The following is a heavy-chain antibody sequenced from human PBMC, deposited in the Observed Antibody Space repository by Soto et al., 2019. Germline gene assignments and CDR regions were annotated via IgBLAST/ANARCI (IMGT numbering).Heavy chain of an antibody. J-gene: IGHJ5*02. D-gene: IGHD3-22*01. CDR1: GGSISSYY. Sequence: QVQLQEAVPGLGKPSETQSLTCTDSGGSISSYYWNWIRQPPGKGLEWIGYIYYSGSTNYNPSLKIRVTISVDTSKNQFSLKLSSETAADTAVYYCASDSSARGGWFDPWGQGTLVTVSS. CDR2: IYYSGST. V-gene: IGHV4-59*01. CDR3: ASDSSARGGWFDP.